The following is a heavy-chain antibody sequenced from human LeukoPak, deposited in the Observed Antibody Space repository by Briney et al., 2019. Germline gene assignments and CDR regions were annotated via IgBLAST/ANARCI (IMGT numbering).Heavy chain of an antibody. CDR2: IFHSGST. Sequence: PSETLSLTCSVSGYSISSGFYWGWIRQPPGKGLEWIGSIFHSGSTNYNPSLKSRVTISVDTSKNQFSLKLSSVTAADTAVYYCARLVIPLHNNWNVGGRGVTYFDYWGQGTLVTVSS. J-gene: IGHJ4*02. CDR1: GYSISSGFY. V-gene: IGHV4-38-2*02. CDR3: ARLVIPLHNNWNVGGRGVTYFDY. D-gene: IGHD1-20*01.